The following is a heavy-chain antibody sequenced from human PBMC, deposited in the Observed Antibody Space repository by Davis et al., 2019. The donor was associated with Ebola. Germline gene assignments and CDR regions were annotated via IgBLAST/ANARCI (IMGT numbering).Heavy chain of an antibody. CDR2: ISDSGNT. D-gene: IGHD1-26*01. CDR1: GGSISSHY. J-gene: IGHJ6*02. Sequence: PSETLSLTCTVSGGSISSHYWIWIRQPPGKGLEWIGYISDSGNTNYNPSLKSRVTITVDTSKNQLSLNLRSVTAADTAVYYCARAPREGSPRYYYYYGMDVWGQGTTVTVSS. V-gene: IGHV4-59*11. CDR3: ARAPREGSPRYYYYYGMDV.